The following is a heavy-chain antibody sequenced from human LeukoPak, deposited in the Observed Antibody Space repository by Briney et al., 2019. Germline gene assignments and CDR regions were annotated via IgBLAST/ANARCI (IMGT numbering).Heavy chain of an antibody. V-gene: IGHV4-4*02. D-gene: IGHD1-26*01. J-gene: IGHJ4*02. CDR1: GGSISTSNC. Sequence: SGTLTLTCGVSGGSISTSNCWRRVRPPPGQGLEGVGEICLTGRTNYNPSLNGRVTISVDNSSNPLSLDLTSLTAADTALYYFSRESGAFCAFGYWGEGTLVSVPP. CDR2: ICLTGRT. CDR3: SRESGAFCAFGY.